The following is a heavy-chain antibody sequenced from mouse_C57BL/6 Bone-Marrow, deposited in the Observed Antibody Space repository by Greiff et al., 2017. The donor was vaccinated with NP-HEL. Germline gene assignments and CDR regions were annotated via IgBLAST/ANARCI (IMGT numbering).Heavy chain of an antibody. J-gene: IGHJ2*01. CDR1: GYTFTSYG. D-gene: IGHD1-1*01. Sequence: QVQLQQSGAELARPGASVKLSCKASGYTFTSYGISWVKQRTGQGLEWIGEIYPRSGNTYYNEKFKGKATLPADKSSSTAYMELRSLTSEDSAVYFCARCSIYYYASSYWGQGTTLTVSA. V-gene: IGHV1-81*01. CDR2: IYPRSGNT. CDR3: ARCSIYYYASSY.